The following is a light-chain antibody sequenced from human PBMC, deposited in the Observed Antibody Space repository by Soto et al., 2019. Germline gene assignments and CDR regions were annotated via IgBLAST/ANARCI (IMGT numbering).Light chain of an antibody. J-gene: IGLJ2*01. Sequence: QSALTQPASVSGSPGQSITISCPGTSSDVGGYNYVSWYQQHPGKAPKLMIYEVSNRPSGVSNRFSGSKSGNTASLTISGLQTDDEADYYCSSYTATSTLVFGGGTKLTVL. CDR1: SSDVGGYNY. CDR2: EVS. CDR3: SSYTATSTLV. V-gene: IGLV2-14*01.